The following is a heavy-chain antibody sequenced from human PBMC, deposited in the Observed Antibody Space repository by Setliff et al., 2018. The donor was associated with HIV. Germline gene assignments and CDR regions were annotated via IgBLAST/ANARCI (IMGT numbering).Heavy chain of an antibody. D-gene: IGHD2-15*01. J-gene: IGHJ5*02. Sequence: RGESLKISCKASGYTFTSHWIGWVHQMPGKGLEWMGFIYPADSYTIYSPSFLGQVTISVDRSVNAAYHQWSSLKASDTGMYYCALGGSGRGDSLTPPSRQWFAPWGQGTLVTVSS. V-gene: IGHV5-51*07. CDR2: IYPADSYT. CDR3: ALGGSGRGDSLTPPSRQWFAP. CDR1: GYTFTSHW.